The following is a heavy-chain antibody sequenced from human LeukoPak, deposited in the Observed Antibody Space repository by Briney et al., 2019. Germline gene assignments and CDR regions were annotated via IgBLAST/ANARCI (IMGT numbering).Heavy chain of an antibody. CDR1: GFTFSNSA. V-gene: IGHV3-23*01. J-gene: IGHJ4*02. CDR2: ISSGGRST. D-gene: IGHD4-11*01. Sequence: GGSLRLSCAASGFTFSNSAMGWVRQGPGKGLKWVSGISSGGRSTYYADSVKGRFTISRDNSKNTLYLQMNSLRAEDTAVYYCAKDYYYSNSLFDYWGQGTLVTVSS. CDR3: AKDYYYSNSLFDY.